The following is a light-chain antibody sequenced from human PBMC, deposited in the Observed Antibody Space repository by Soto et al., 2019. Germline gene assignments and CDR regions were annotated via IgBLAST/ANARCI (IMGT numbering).Light chain of an antibody. Sequence: QSVLTQPASVSGSPGQSITTSCTGTSNVGGGYNSVASSQHHPAQPPKPILYDVGDRPSGGSYRFSGSKSGNTASLTISGLQAVDGADYYCGSYTSSSTNVLGSGTKLNVL. V-gene: IGLV2-14*03. CDR1: SNVGGGYNS. CDR3: GSYTSSSTNV. CDR2: DVG. J-gene: IGLJ1*01.